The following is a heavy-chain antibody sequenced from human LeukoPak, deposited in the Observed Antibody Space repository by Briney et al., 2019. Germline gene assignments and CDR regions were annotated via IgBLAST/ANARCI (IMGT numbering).Heavy chain of an antibody. D-gene: IGHD3-10*01. V-gene: IGHV1-8*01. CDR1: GYTFTSYD. J-gene: IGHJ6*03. Sequence: ASVKVSCKASGYTFTSYDINWVRQATGQGLEWMGWMNPNSGNTGYAQKFQGRVTTTRNTSISTAYMELSSLRSEDTAVYYCARGGAGNYYMDVWGKGTTVTISS. CDR2: MNPNSGNT. CDR3: ARGGAGNYYMDV.